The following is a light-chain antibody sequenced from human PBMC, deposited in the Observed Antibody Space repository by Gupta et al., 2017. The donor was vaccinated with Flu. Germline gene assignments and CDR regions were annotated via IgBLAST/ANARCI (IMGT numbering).Light chain of an antibody. V-gene: IGKV2-30*02. J-gene: IGKJ2*01. Sequence: IYCRSSQTLVHSDGDTYLNWFKQRPGQSPRRLIYKVSNRDSGVPDRISGSGSGTDFTLKISGVGAEDVGIYYCMQGVHWPYTFGQGTKLEIK. CDR3: MQGVHWPYT. CDR2: KVS. CDR1: QTLVHSDGDTY.